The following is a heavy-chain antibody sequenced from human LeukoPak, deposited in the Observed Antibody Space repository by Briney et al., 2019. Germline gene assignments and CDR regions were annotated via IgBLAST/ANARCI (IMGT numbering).Heavy chain of an antibody. CDR2: LYYSGST. V-gene: IGHV4-31*03. CDR3: ARTVYDFWSGYYGNHFDY. D-gene: IGHD3-3*01. J-gene: IGHJ4*02. Sequence: PSETLSLTCTVSGGSISSGGYYWSWIRQHPGKGLEWIGYLYYSGSTYYNPSLKSRVTISVDTSKNQFSLKLSSVTAADTAVYYCARTVYDFWSGYYGNHFDYWGQGTLVTVSS. CDR1: GGSISSGGYY.